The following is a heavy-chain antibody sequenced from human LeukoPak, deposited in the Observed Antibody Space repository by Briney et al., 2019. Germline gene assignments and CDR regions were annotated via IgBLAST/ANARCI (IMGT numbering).Heavy chain of an antibody. CDR1: GFTSSDVY. D-gene: IGHD6-19*01. CDR3: ARGGRQLAGEYFDY. V-gene: IGHV3-11*06. Sequence: PGGSLRLSCAASGFTSSDVYTSSIRQAPGKGLEWVSYISSSGSSTKYADSVKGRFTISRDNAKNSLYLQMNRLRVEETAVYYGARGGRQLAGEYFDYWGQGTLVTVSS. J-gene: IGHJ4*02. CDR2: ISSSGSST.